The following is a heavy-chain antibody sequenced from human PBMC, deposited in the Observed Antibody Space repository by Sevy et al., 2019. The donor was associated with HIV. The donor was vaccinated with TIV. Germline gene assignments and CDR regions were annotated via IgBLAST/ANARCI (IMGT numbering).Heavy chain of an antibody. J-gene: IGHJ4*02. CDR1: GFTFTSYE. V-gene: IGHV3-48*03. Sequence: GGSLRLSCAASGFTFTSYEMNWVRQAPGKGLERLSYISNSGTTMYYSDSVKGRFTISRDNARNSLYLQMSSLRAEDTAVYYCARDLPPSATTVPHFDCWGQGTLVTVSS. CDR3: ARDLPPSATTVPHFDC. D-gene: IGHD4-17*01. CDR2: ISNSGTTM.